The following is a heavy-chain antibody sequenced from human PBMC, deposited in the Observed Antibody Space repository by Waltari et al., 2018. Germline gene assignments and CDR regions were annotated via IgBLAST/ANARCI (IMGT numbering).Heavy chain of an antibody. J-gene: IGHJ3*02. V-gene: IGHV4-38-2*02. CDR3: ARLGALVPFDI. D-gene: IGHD1-26*01. CDR1: GYSISSGYY. Sequence: QVQLQESGPGLVKPSETLSLTCTVSGYSISSGYYWGWIRQPPGKGLEWIGSIYHSGSTYYNPSLKSRVTISVDTSKNQFSLKLSSGTAADTAVYYCARLGALVPFDIWGQGTMVTVSS. CDR2: IYHSGST.